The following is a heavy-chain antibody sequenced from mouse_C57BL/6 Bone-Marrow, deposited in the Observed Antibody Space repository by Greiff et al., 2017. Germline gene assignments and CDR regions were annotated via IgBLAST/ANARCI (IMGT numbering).Heavy chain of an antibody. CDR2: IDPSDSYT. J-gene: IGHJ4*01. Sequence: QVQLQQPGAELVMPGASVKLSCKASGYTFTSYWMHWVKQRPGQGLEWIGVIDPSDSYTNYNQKFKGKSTLTVDKSSSTAYMQLSSLTSEDSAVYYCARSRSYYGSFYAMDYWGQGTSVTVSS. CDR1: GYTFTSYW. CDR3: ARSRSYYGSFYAMDY. D-gene: IGHD1-1*01. V-gene: IGHV1-69*01.